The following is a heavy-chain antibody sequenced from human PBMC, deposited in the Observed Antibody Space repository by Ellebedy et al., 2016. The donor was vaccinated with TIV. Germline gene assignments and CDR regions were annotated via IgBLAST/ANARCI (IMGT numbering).Heavy chain of an antibody. CDR1: GGSFSGYY. CDR3: ARGNKGYSYSKPRAVRKPYYYYGMDV. J-gene: IGHJ6*02. V-gene: IGHV4-34*01. CDR2: INHSGST. D-gene: IGHD5-18*01. Sequence: SETLSLTCAVYGGSFSGYYWSWIRQPPGKGLEWIGEINHSGSTNYNPSLKSRVTISVDTSKNQFSLKLSSVTAADTAVYYCARGNKGYSYSKPRAVRKPYYYYGMDVWGQGTTVTVSS.